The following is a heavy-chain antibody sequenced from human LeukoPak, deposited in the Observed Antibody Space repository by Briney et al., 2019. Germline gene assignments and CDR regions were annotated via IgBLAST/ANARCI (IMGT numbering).Heavy chain of an antibody. Sequence: PGGSLRLSCAASGFTFSSYAIHWVRQTLGKGLEWVAVISYDGSGSYFADSVKGRFTISRDNSKSTLSLQMNRLRIEDTAIYYCARDQLAYSGYDTLFDYWGPGTLVTVSS. CDR2: ISYDGSGS. V-gene: IGHV3-30*04. CDR3: ARDQLAYSGYDTLFDY. D-gene: IGHD5-12*01. J-gene: IGHJ4*02. CDR1: GFTFSSYA.